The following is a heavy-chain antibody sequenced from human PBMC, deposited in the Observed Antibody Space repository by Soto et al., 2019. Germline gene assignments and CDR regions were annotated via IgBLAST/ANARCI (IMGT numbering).Heavy chain of an antibody. V-gene: IGHV1-18*01. Sequence: GASVKVSCKASGYTFTSYGISWARQAPGQGLEWMGWISPYNGSTNYAQKFQGRVTMTTDTSTSTVYMELSSLRFEDTAVYYCARGPDYDTTFFNWGQGTLVTVSS. D-gene: IGHD3-22*01. CDR2: ISPYNGST. CDR3: ARGPDYDTTFFN. CDR1: GYTFTSYG. J-gene: IGHJ4*02.